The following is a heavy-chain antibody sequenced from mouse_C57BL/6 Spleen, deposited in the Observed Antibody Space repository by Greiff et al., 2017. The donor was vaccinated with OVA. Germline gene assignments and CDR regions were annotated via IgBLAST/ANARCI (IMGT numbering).Heavy chain of an antibody. CDR1: GYTFTSYW. J-gene: IGHJ2*01. CDR2: IDPSDSYT. V-gene: IGHV1-50*01. Sequence: QVQLKQPGAELVKPGASVKLSCKASGYTFTSYWMQWVKQRPGQGLEWIGEIDPSDSYTNYNQKFKGKATLTVDTSSSTAYMQLSSLTSEDSAVYYCARPYDYDDGYYFDYWGQGTTLTVSS. CDR3: ARPYDYDDGYYFDY. D-gene: IGHD2-4*01.